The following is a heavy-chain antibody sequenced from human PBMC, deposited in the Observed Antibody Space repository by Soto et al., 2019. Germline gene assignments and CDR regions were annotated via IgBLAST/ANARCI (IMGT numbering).Heavy chain of an antibody. D-gene: IGHD6-6*01. CDR3: AREKGVVPYFDY. V-gene: IGHV4-59*01. CDR2: IYYSGST. CDR1: GGSISSYY. Sequence: SETLSLTCTVSGGSISSYYWSWIRQPPGKGLEWIGYIYYSGSTNYNPSLKSRVTISVDTSKNQFSLKLSSVTAADTAVYYCAREKGVVPYFDYWGQGTLVTVSS. J-gene: IGHJ4*02.